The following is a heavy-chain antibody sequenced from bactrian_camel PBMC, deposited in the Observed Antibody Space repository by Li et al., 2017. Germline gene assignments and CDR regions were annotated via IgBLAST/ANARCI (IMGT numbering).Heavy chain of an antibody. Sequence: VQLVESGGGLVQPGGSLRHSCAASGFTFSSYDMNWVRQTPGKGLEWVSGINSRTDDSTVYAESVKGRFTISEDNAKNSLYLQMTNLKPEDTAMYYCNIDCQLIRGHTYWGQGTQVTVS. CDR2: INSRTDDST. D-gene: IGHD2*01. V-gene: IGHV3S40*01. CDR3: NIDCQLIRGHTY. J-gene: IGHJ4*01. CDR1: GFTFSSYD.